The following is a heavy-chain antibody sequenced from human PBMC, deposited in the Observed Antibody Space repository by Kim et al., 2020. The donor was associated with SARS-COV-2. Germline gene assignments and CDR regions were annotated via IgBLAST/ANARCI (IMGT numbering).Heavy chain of an antibody. CDR2: IYYSGST. CDR1: GGSISSSSYY. J-gene: IGHJ5*02. Sequence: SETLSLTCTVSGGSISSSSYYWGWIRQPPGKGLEWIGSIYYSGSTYYNPPLQSRVTISVDTSKNQFSLKLSSVTAADTAVYYCAGDYPDYDILTGTFDPWGQGTLVTVSS. D-gene: IGHD3-9*01. CDR3: AGDYPDYDILTGTFDP. V-gene: IGHV4-39*07.